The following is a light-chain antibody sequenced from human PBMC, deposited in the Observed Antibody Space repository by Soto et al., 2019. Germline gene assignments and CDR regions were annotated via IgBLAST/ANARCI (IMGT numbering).Light chain of an antibody. V-gene: IGKV3-20*01. CDR3: QQYGSSIT. J-gene: IGKJ5*01. CDR1: QSVSSSY. Sequence: EIVLTPSPGTLSLPPGERATLSCRASQSVSSSYLAWYQQKPGQAPRLLIYGASSRATGIPDRFSGSGSGTDFTLTISRLEPEDFAVYYCQQYGSSITFGQGTRLEIK. CDR2: GAS.